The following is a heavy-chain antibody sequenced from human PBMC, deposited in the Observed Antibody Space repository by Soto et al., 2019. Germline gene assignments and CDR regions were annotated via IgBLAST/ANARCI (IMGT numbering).Heavy chain of an antibody. CDR3: ARQGPIAARPHNWFDP. D-gene: IGHD6-6*01. J-gene: IGHJ5*02. CDR2: IYYSGST. Sequence: SKTQSLTCTVSGGSISSYDLSWIRQHPGKGLEWIGYIYYSGSTNYNPSLKSRVTISVDTSKNQFSLKLSSVTAADTAVYYCARQGPIAARPHNWFDPWGQGTLVTVSS. V-gene: IGHV4-59*08. CDR1: GGSISSYD.